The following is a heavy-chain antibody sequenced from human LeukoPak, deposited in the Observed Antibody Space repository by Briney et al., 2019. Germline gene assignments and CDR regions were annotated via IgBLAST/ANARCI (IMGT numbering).Heavy chain of an antibody. D-gene: IGHD6-19*01. Sequence: GGSLRLSCAASGFTFSSYWMHWVRQAPGTGLEWVANIKQDGSDRNYVTSVRGRFTISRDNAESSLYLQMNSLRVEDTAVYYCVRNLAVAGTCFDSWGQGTLVTVSS. J-gene: IGHJ4*02. CDR3: VRNLAVAGTCFDS. CDR1: GFTFSSYW. CDR2: IKQDGSDR. V-gene: IGHV3-7*03.